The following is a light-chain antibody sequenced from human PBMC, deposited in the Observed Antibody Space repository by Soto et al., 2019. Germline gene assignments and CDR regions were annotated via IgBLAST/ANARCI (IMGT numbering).Light chain of an antibody. CDR2: AAS. Sequence: DIQMTQSPSSLSAYVGDRVTITCRASQSISTYLSWYQQRPGKAPHLLIFAASSLQSGVPSRFSGRRSGTEFTLNCSSLQPADVGTYYCQQSYSTAWTFGQGTKVDI. CDR3: QQSYSTAWT. J-gene: IGKJ1*01. V-gene: IGKV1-39*01. CDR1: QSISTY.